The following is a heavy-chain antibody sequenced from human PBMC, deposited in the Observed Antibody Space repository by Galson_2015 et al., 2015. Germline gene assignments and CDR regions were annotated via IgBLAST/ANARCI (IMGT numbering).Heavy chain of an antibody. CDR1: GFTFSDYF. Sequence: SLRLSCAASGFTFSDYFMTWVRQAPGKGPEWVANIDQDGSEKNYVDSVKARFTISRDNAKNSLYLQMDNLRAEDTAVYYCAGGLGWSSDYWGPGTRVTVSS. CDR3: AGGLGWSSDY. J-gene: IGHJ4*02. V-gene: IGHV3-7*01. CDR2: IDQDGSEK. D-gene: IGHD6-19*01.